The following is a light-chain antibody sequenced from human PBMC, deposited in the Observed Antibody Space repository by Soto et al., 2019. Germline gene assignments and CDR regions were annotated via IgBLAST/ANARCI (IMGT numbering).Light chain of an antibody. Sequence: QSVLTQPPSVSGAPGQRVTISCSGSSSNIGAGYDVNWYRQLPGTAPKLLICGNSDRPSGVPDRFSGSKSGTSASLAITGLQAEDEADYFCQSYDRSLSTYVFGTGTKVTVL. V-gene: IGLV1-40*01. CDR3: QSYDRSLSTYV. J-gene: IGLJ1*01. CDR2: GNS. CDR1: SSNIGAGYD.